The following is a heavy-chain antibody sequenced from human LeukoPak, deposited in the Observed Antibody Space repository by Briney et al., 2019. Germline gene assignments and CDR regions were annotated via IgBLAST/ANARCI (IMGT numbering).Heavy chain of an antibody. V-gene: IGHV1-46*01. J-gene: IGHJ5*02. Sequence: GASVKVSCKASGYTFTRYYMHWVRQAPAQGLEWMGLISPSGDSTSYAQKFQGRVTMTRDTSSRTVYLDQSGLRSEDTAVYYCARGRDYYAITGYHNWFDAWGQGTLVTVSS. CDR2: ISPSGDST. D-gene: IGHD3-22*01. CDR1: GYTFTRYY. CDR3: ARGRDYYAITGYHNWFDA.